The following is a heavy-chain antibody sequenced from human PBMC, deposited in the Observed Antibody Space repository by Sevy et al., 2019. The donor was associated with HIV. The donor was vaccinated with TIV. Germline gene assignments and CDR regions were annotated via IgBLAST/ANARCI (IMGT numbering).Heavy chain of an antibody. V-gene: IGHV1-69*13. J-gene: IGHJ4*02. CDR2: IIPIFGTA. CDR3: ARDREGYCSSTSCYTLDY. CDR1: GGTFSSYA. Sequence: ASVKVSCKASGGTFSSYAISWVRQAPGQGLDWMGGIIPIFGTANYAQKFQGRVTITADESTSTAYMELSSLRSEDTAVYYCARDREGYCSSTSCYTLDYWGQGTLVTVSS. D-gene: IGHD2-2*02.